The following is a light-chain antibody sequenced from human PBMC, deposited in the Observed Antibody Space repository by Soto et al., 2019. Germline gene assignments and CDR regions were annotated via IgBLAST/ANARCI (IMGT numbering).Light chain of an antibody. J-gene: IGKJ1*01. CDR3: QQTSIIPWT. CDR1: QSVSSY. V-gene: IGKV1-39*01. CDR2: TTS. Sequence: DIQMTQSASSLSASVGDRVTIPCRASQSVSSYVNWYQHKPGKAPKLLIFTTSSLESGVPSRFSGGGSGTDFTLTISSLHPEDFATYYCQQTSIIPWTFGQGTTVEF.